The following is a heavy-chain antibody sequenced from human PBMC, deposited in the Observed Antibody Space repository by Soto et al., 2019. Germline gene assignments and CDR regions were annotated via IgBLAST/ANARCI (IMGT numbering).Heavy chain of an antibody. Sequence: QVQLQQWGAGLLKPSETLSLTCAVYGGSFSGYYWSWIRQPPGKGLEWIGEINHSGSTNYNPSFKSRVTISVDTSKNQFSLKLSSVTAADTAVYYCARGGAVAGKVLSIYYMDVWGKGTTVTVSS. V-gene: IGHV4-34*01. CDR2: INHSGST. CDR3: ARGGAVAGKVLSIYYMDV. J-gene: IGHJ6*03. D-gene: IGHD6-19*01. CDR1: GGSFSGYY.